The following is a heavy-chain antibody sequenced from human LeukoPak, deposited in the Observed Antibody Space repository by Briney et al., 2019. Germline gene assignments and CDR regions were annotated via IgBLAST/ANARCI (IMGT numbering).Heavy chain of an antibody. CDR3: AKANSARGWYDAFDI. CDR2: ISGRGDST. V-gene: IGHV3-23*01. Sequence: GGSLRLPCAVSGFIYSIYAMSGVRHPRGKGLEWVAAISGRGDSTYYADSVKGRFTISRDNSKNTLYLQMNSLRAEDTAVYYCAKANSARGWYDAFDIWGQGTMVTVSS. D-gene: IGHD6-19*01. CDR1: GFIYSIYA. J-gene: IGHJ3*02.